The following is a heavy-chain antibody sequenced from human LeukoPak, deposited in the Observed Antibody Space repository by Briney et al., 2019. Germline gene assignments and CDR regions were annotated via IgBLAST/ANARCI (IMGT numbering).Heavy chain of an antibody. CDR2: INPSGGST. CDR1: GYTFTSYY. V-gene: IGHV1-46*01. J-gene: IGHJ3*02. D-gene: IGHD3-10*01. Sequence: DSVKVSCKASGYTFTSYYMHWVRQAPGQGLEWMGIINPSGGSTSYAQKFQGRVTMTRDTSTSTVYMELSSLRSEDTAVYYCARHTTVRGVERAFDIWGQGTMVTVSS. CDR3: ARHTTVRGVERAFDI.